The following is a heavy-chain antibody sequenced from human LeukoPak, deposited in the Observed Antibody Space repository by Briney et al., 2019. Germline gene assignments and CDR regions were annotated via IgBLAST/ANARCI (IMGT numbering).Heavy chain of an antibody. CDR3: ARGEVRTSWHDPFDY. J-gene: IGHJ4*02. CDR1: GGSISSSSYY. Sequence: PSETLSLTCTVSGGSISSSSYYWGWIRQPPGKGLEWIGSIYYSGSTYYNPSLKSRVTISVDTSKNQFSLKLSSVTAADTAVYYCARGEVRTSWHDPFDYWGQGTLVTVSS. CDR2: IYYSGST. V-gene: IGHV4-39*07. D-gene: IGHD2-2*01.